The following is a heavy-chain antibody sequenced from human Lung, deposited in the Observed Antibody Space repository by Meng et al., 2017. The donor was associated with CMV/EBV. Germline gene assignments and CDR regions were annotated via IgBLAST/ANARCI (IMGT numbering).Heavy chain of an antibody. D-gene: IGHD4-17*01. J-gene: IGHJ4*02. CDR3: AKDLKAYGDYYFDY. CDR1: GFTFSNYG. V-gene: IGHV3-30*18. CDR2: ISNDGGNK. Sequence: ASGFTFSNYGMHWVRRAPGKGLEWLAVISNDGGNKHYADSVKGRFTISRDNSKNTLNLQMNSLRPEDTSVYYCAKDLKAYGDYYFDYWGQGILVTSPQ.